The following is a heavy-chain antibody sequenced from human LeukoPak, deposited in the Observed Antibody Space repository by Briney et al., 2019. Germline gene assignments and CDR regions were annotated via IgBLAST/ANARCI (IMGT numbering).Heavy chain of an antibody. D-gene: IGHD2-2*01. V-gene: IGHV4-34*01. CDR3: ARRSPAVQGYVDP. CDR1: GGSFSGYY. J-gene: IGHJ5*02. Sequence: PSETLSLTCAVYGGSFSGYYWSWIRQPPGKGLEWIGEINHSGSTNYNPSLKSRVTISVDKSKNQFSLKLSSVTAADTAVYYCARRSPAVQGYVDPWGQGTLVTVSS. CDR2: INHSGST.